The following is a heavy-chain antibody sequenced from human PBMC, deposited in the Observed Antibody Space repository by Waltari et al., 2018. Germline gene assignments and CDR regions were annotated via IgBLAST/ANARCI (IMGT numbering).Heavy chain of an antibody. Sequence: QVQLQESGPGLVKPSETLSLTCTVSGGSISSYYWSWIRQPPGKGLEWIGYIYYSGSTNYSPSLKRRVTISVDTSKNQSSLKLSAVTAADTAVYYCARESDGGGDCMSIDPWGQGTLVTVSS. J-gene: IGHJ5*02. CDR3: ARESDGGGDCMSIDP. D-gene: IGHD2-21*01. CDR2: IYYSGST. CDR1: GGSISSYY. V-gene: IGHV4-59*01.